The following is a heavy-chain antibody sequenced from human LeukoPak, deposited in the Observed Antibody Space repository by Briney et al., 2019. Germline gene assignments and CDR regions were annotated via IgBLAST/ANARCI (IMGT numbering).Heavy chain of an antibody. D-gene: IGHD3-9*01. CDR1: GDSISTSNSY. CDR2: IYYSGNT. J-gene: IGHJ5*02. CDR3: ARTLRYLNGSWFDP. Sequence: PSETLSLTCTVSGDSISTSNSYWGWIRQPPGKGLEWIGSIYYSGNTYYNASLKSRVTISVDTSKNQFSLKLSSVTAADTAVYYCARTLRYLNGSWFDPWGQGTLVTVSS. V-gene: IGHV4-39*07.